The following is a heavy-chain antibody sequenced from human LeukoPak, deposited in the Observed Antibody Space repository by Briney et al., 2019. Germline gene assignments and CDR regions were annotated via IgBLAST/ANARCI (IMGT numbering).Heavy chain of an antibody. J-gene: IGHJ4*02. CDR1: GGSISSYY. CDR2: IYYSGST. D-gene: IGHD2-15*01. CDR3: ARARGYCSGGSCYSEFDY. V-gene: IGHV4-59*01. Sequence: SETLSLTCTVSGGSISSYYWSWIRQPPGKGLEWIGYIYYSGSTNYNPSLKSRVTISVDTSKNQFSLKLNSVTAADTAVYYCARARGYCSGGSCYSEFDYWGQGTLVTASS.